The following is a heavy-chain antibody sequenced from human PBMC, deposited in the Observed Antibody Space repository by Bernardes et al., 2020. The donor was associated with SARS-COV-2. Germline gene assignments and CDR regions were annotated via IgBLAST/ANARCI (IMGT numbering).Heavy chain of an antibody. CDR1: GFTFSSYW. D-gene: IGHD3-10*01. V-gene: IGHV3-74*01. CDR3: AKSAFISGRGYYIDY. J-gene: IGHJ4*02. Sequence: GGSLRLSCSASGFTFSSYWMHWVRQVPGEGRVWVSRINADGSTTDYADAVRGRFTISRDHAKNTLFLQMNGLRAEDTSLYYCAKSAFISGRGYYIDYWPQGTLVTVSS. CDR2: INADGSTT.